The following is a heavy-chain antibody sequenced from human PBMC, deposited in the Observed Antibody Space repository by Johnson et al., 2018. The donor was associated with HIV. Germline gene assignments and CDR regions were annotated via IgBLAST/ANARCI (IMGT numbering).Heavy chain of an antibody. V-gene: IGHV3-20*04. CDR2: INWNGGST. J-gene: IGHJ3*02. Sequence: VQLVEFGGGLIQPGGSLRLSCAASGFTVSSNYMSWVRQAPGKGLAWVSGINWNGGSTGYADSVKGRFTISRDNARNSLYLQMNSLRAEDTALYYCARASAATKGNAFDIWGQGTMVTVSS. CDR1: GFTVSSNY. CDR3: ARASAATKGNAFDI. D-gene: IGHD1-26*01.